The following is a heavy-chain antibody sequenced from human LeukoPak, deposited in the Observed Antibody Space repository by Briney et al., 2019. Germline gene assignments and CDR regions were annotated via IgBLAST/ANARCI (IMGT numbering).Heavy chain of an antibody. V-gene: IGHV3-23*01. CDR1: GFAFSSYA. J-gene: IGHJ5*02. CDR2: INAPGVET. Sequence: GGSLRLSCAASGFAFSSYAMSWIRQAPGKGLEWVSTINAPGVETYYADSVKGRFIISRDNAKNSLYLQMNSLRAEDTAVYYCARDPRAYYGSGYNWFDPWGQGTLVTVSS. D-gene: IGHD3-10*01. CDR3: ARDPRAYYGSGYNWFDP.